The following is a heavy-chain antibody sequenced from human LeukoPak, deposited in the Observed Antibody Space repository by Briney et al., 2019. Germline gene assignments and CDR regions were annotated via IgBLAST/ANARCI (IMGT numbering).Heavy chain of an antibody. V-gene: IGHV4-31*03. CDR2: IYYSVST. CDR3: AGGARGSYSY. CDR1: GGSISRRGYF. J-gene: IGHJ4*02. D-gene: IGHD1-26*01. Sequence: SQTLSLTSLVSGGSISRRGYFWSWLRQHPGKGLEWIEYIYYSVSTYYHPSLKSRDTISVDTSKDQFSLKLSSGTAADTAVYCCAGGARGSYSYWGQGTLVTVS.